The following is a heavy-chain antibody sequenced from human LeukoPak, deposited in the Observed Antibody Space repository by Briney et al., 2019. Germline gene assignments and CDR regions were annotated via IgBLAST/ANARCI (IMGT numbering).Heavy chain of an antibody. D-gene: IGHD2-2*01. V-gene: IGHV3-11*01. CDR1: GFIFSDYY. CDR3: ARDYIVVVPAAMAPTLDYYYYGMDV. CDR2: ISSSGSTI. Sequence: PGGSLRLSCAASGFIFSDYYMSWIRQAPGKGLEWVSYISSSGSTIYYADSVKGRFTISRDNAKNSLYLQMNSLRAEDTAVYYCARDYIVVVPAAMAPTLDYYYYGMDVWGQGTTVTVSS. J-gene: IGHJ6*02.